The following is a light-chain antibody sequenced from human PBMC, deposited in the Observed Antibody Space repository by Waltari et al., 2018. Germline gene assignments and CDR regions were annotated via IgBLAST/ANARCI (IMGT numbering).Light chain of an antibody. J-gene: IGLJ3*02. V-gene: IGLV8-61*01. CDR1: SGSLSTTSY. CDR3: ALYMGSGIWV. Sequence: QTVVTQEPSLSVSPGGTVTLTCALSSGSLSTTSYATWYQQTPGQAPHTLVYKANARSSGVPDRFSGSILGNTAALTIMGAQADDESDYYCALYMGSGIWVFGGGTRLTVL. CDR2: KAN.